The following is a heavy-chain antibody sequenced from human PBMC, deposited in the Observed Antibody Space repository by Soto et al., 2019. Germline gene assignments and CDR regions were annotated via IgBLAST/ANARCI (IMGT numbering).Heavy chain of an antibody. D-gene: IGHD2-8*01. Sequence: SETLSLTCTVSGGSIRSAGHYWSWLRQHPGKGLEWIGYINDSGSTFYNPSLRSRLNISVDTSENQFSLRLTSVTAADTAVYFCARWGGFFPDAVCAAPFDPGGQGTLVTVSS. CDR1: GGSIRSAGHY. V-gene: IGHV4-31*02. CDR3: ARWGGFFPDAVCAAPFDP. CDR2: INDSGST. J-gene: IGHJ5*02.